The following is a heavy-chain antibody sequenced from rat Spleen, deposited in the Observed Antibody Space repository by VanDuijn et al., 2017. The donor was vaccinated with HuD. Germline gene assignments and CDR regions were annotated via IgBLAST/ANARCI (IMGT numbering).Heavy chain of an antibody. CDR3: ARDENGYINHWFAY. V-gene: IGHV2-41*01. D-gene: IGHD1-4*01. CDR1: GFSLTSYN. Sequence: QVQLKESGPGLVQPSQTLSLTCTVAGFSLTSYNVHWVRQPPGKGLEWMGVIWNTGGTRYNSAFKSRLSITKDTPKSQVFLKMNSLQREDTATYYCARDENGYINHWFAYWGQGTLVTVSS. J-gene: IGHJ3*01. CDR2: IWNTGGT.